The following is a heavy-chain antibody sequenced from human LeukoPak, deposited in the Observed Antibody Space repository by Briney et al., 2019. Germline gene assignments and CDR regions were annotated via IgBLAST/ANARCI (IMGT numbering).Heavy chain of an antibody. V-gene: IGHV4-39*01. D-gene: IGHD5/OR15-5a*01. Sequence: IGSIRYSGSTYYNPSLKSRVTISVDTSKNQFSLNLSSLTAADTAVYYCATSDTVSTYNWFDPWGQGTLVTVS. CDR2: IRYSGST. J-gene: IGHJ5*02. CDR3: ATSDTVSTYNWFDP.